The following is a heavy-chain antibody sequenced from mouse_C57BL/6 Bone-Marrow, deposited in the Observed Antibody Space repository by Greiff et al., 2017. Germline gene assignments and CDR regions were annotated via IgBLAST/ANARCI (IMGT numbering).Heavy chain of an antibody. CDR1: GFTFSDFY. D-gene: IGHD1-1*01. CDR2: SRNKANDYTT. V-gene: IGHV7-1*01. CDR3: ARDYYGSSFDY. Sequence: EVQLVESGGGLVQPGRSLRLSCATSGFTFSDFYMEWVRQAPGKGLEWIAASRNKANDYTTEYSASVKGRFIVSRDTSQSILYLQMNALRAEDTAIYYCARDYYGSSFDYWGQGTTRTVSS. J-gene: IGHJ2*01.